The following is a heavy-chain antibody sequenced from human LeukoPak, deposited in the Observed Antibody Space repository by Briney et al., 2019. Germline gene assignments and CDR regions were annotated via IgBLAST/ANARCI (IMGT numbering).Heavy chain of an antibody. CDR2: VSTYNGNT. D-gene: IGHD1-26*01. J-gene: IGHJ4*02. V-gene: IGHV1-18*01. CDR1: GYTFTNYG. CDR3: ARGGPYSRSYYFDY. Sequence: ASVKVSCKASGYTFTNYGISWVRLAPGQGLEWMGWVSTYNGNTNYAQKVQGRVTMTTDTSTSTAYMDLRSLRSDDTAVYYCARGGPYSRSYYFDYWGQGTLVTVSS.